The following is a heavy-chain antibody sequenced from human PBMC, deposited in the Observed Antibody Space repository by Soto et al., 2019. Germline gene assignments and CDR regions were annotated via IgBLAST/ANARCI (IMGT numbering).Heavy chain of an antibody. CDR3: ARVVDIVAPKWFDP. D-gene: IGHD2-15*01. CDR2: IYYSGST. V-gene: IGHV4-30-4*08. Sequence: SETLSLTCTVSGDSISSNSYYWGWIRLSPGKGLEWIGYIYYSGSTYYNPSLKSRVTISVDTSKNQFSLKLSSVTAADTAVYYCARVVDIVAPKWFDPWGQGTLVTVSS. CDR1: GDSISSNSYY. J-gene: IGHJ5*02.